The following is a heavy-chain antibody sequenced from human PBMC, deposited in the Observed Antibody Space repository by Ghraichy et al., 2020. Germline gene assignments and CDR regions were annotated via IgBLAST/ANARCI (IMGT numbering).Heavy chain of an antibody. CDR1: GFTFSSYG. CDR2: IWYDGSNK. J-gene: IGHJ4*02. Sequence: GESLNISCAASGFTFSSYGMHWVRQAPGKGLEWVAVIWYDGSNKYYADSVKGRFTISRDNSKNTLYLQMNSLRAEDTAVYYCARDGRGVVTATYFDYWGQGTLVTVSS. CDR3: ARDGRGVVTATYFDY. V-gene: IGHV3-33*01. D-gene: IGHD4-23*01.